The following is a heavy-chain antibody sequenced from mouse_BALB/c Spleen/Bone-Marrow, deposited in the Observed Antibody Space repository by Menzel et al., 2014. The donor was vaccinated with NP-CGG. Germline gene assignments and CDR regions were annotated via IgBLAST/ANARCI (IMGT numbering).Heavy chain of an antibody. CDR2: ISSGSSNI. D-gene: IGHD2-2*01. CDR3: ARWGYYYAMDY. J-gene: IGHJ4*01. V-gene: IGHV5-17*02. Sequence: DVQLVESGGGLVQPGGSRKLSCAASGFTFSSFGMHWVRRAPEKGLEWVAYISSGSSNINYADTVRGRFTISRDNPKNTLFLQMTSLRSEDTAMYYCARWGYYYAMDYWGQGTSVTVS. CDR1: GFTFSSFG.